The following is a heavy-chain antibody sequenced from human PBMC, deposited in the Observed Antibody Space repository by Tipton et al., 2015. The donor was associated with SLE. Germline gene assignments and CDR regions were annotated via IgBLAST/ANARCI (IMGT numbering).Heavy chain of an antibody. CDR3: ARQNPTVSPYYGMDV. J-gene: IGHJ6*02. CDR1: GGSISSYY. Sequence: GLVKPSETLSLTCIVSGGSISSYYWSWIRQPPGKGLEWIGYIHYSGSTNYNPSLKSRVSISLDTSKGQLSLKLSSVSAADTGVYFCARQNPTVSPYYGMDVWGQGTTVTVSS. D-gene: IGHD2/OR15-2a*01. V-gene: IGHV4-59*08. CDR2: IHYSGST.